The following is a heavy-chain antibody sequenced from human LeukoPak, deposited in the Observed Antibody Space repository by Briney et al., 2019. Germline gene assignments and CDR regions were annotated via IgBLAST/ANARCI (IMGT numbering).Heavy chain of an antibody. Sequence: ASVKVSCKASGYTFTGHYIHWVRRAPGQGLEWMGWINPNSGVTNYAQKFQGRVTMTRDTSISTAYMELSSLRSDDTAVYYCARDSGASHLDYWGQETLVTVSS. V-gene: IGHV1-2*02. CDR3: ARDSGASHLDY. CDR2: INPNSGVT. D-gene: IGHD2-15*01. CDR1: GYTFTGHY. J-gene: IGHJ4*02.